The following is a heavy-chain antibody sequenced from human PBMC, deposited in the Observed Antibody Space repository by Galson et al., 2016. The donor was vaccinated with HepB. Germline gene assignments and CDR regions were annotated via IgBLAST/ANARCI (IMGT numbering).Heavy chain of an antibody. J-gene: IGHJ4*02. Sequence: SLRLSCAASGFTFSGPWMHWVRQAPGKGLVWVSRINSDGSDTIYADSVKGRFTISRDNAQNTVYLQMNSLRAEDTAVYYCASGYYYDSSGYYSDFWGQGTLVTVSS. D-gene: IGHD3-22*01. CDR3: ASGYYYDSSGYYSDF. CDR2: INSDGSDT. V-gene: IGHV3-74*01. CDR1: GFTFSGPW.